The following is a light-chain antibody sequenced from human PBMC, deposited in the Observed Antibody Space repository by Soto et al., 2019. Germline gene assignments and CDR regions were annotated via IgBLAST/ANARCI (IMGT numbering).Light chain of an antibody. CDR1: SSDVGGYGY. CDR2: GVS. V-gene: IGLV2-14*01. Sequence: QSVLTQPASVSGSPGQSITISCTGTSSDVGGYGYVSWYQQHPGKAPKLMIYGVSNRPSGISNRFSGSKSANTASLTISGLQAEDEADYYCYSYTSSSTDVFGTGTKLTVL. CDR3: YSYTSSSTDV. J-gene: IGLJ1*01.